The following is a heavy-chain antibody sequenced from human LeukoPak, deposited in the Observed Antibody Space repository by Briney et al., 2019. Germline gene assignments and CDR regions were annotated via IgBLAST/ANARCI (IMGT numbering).Heavy chain of an antibody. J-gene: IGHJ3*02. V-gene: IGHV3-7*03. Sequence: GGSLRLSCAVSGFALSSHWMTWVRQVPGRGPEWVANVNRDGSETYYLDSVKGRFTISKDNAKNSLYLQMNSLRADDTAIYFCARDFPDWSDAFDIWGQGTMVTVSS. CDR1: GFALSSHW. CDR3: ARDFPDWSDAFDI. CDR2: VNRDGSET. D-gene: IGHD3/OR15-3a*01.